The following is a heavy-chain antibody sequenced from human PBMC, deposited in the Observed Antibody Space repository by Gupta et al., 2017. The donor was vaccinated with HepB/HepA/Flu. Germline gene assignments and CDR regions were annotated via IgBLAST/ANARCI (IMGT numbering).Heavy chain of an antibody. D-gene: IGHD6-13*01. J-gene: IGHJ5*01. Sequence: QVQLVESGGGVVQPGRSLRLSCAASGFTFSNYGMHWVRQAPGNGLGWVAIISNDGNKKYYVDSVNGRFTISRDNSKSTLFLQMDSLRVEDTALYYCVRGGAATGNPTSFDSWGQGILVTVYS. CDR3: VRGGAATGNPTSFDS. V-gene: IGHV3-30*03. CDR2: ISNDGNKK. CDR1: GFTFSNYG.